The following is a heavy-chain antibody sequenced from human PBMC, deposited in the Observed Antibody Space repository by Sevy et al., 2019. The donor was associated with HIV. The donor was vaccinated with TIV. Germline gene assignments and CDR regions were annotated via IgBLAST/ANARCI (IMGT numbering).Heavy chain of an antibody. CDR2: MNPNSGNT. V-gene: IGHV1-8*01. CDR1: GYTFTSYD. D-gene: IGHD3-22*01. CDR3: ASGVRPDSSGYPSLHSDAFDI. Sequence: ASVKVSCKASGYTFTSYDINWVRQATGQGLEWMGWMNPNSGNTGYAQKFQGRVTMTRNTSISTAYMELSSLRSEDTAVYYCASGVRPDSSGYPSLHSDAFDIWGQGTMVTVSS. J-gene: IGHJ3*02.